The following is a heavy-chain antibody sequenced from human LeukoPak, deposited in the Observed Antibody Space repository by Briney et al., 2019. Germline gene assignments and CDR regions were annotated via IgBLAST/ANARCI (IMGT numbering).Heavy chain of an antibody. CDR2: ISTSSITK. J-gene: IGHJ5*01. D-gene: IGHD2-15*01. CDR3: AKEMGFCSGGSCYRWFDS. Sequence: PSGGSLTLSCAASGFTFSTYSMSWVRQAPGKGPEWLSYISTSSITKYYADSVKGRFTISRDDAKNSLSLQMNSLRADDTAVYYCAKEMGFCSGGSCYRWFDSWGQGTLVTVSS. CDR1: GFTFSTYS. V-gene: IGHV3-48*01.